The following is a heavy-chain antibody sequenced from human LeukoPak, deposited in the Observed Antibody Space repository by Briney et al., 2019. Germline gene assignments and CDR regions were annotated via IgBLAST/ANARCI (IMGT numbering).Heavy chain of an antibody. CDR2: ISSSSSTI. CDR3: AREGSSWYYYYYYMDV. V-gene: IGHV3-48*01. CDR1: GFTFSSYS. Sequence: GGSLRLSCAASGFTFSSYSMNWVRQAPGKGLEWVSYISSSSSTIYYADSVKGRFTISRDNAKNSLYLQMNSLRAEDTAVYYCAREGSSWYYYYYYMDVWGKGTTVTVSS. D-gene: IGHD6-13*01. J-gene: IGHJ6*03.